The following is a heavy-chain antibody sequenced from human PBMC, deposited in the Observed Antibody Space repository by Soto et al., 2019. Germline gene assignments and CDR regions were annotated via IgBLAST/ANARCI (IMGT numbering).Heavy chain of an antibody. J-gene: IGHJ6*03. CDR1: GLTFSSSR. V-gene: IGHV3-33*01. CDR2: IWYDGSNK. CDR3: ARLYYDILSGDDTDYHYCYRDV. Sequence: LSCEAPGLTFSSSRMHLVRQAAGKGLEWVAVIWYDGSNKYYADYVKVRFTISRDNSKNTLYLQMNSLRAEDTAVYYCARLYYDILSGDDTDYHYCYRDVWGKGTTVTVSS. D-gene: IGHD3-9*01.